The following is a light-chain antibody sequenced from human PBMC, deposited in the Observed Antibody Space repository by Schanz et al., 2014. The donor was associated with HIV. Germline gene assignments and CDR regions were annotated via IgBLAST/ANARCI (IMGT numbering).Light chain of an antibody. CDR3: QQGGSWPLT. V-gene: IGKV3-11*01. Sequence: EIVLTQSPATLSLSPGERATLSCRASQSVSSYLAWYQQKPGQAPRLLIYGASNRASGIPPRFSGSGSGTDFSLTISSLEPEDFALYYCQQGGSWPLTFGGGTTVEIK. CDR1: QSVSSY. J-gene: IGKJ4*01. CDR2: GAS.